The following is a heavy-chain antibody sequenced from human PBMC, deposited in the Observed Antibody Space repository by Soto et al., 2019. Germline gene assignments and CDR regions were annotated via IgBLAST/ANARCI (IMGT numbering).Heavy chain of an antibody. CDR3: AKALYNYFDY. V-gene: IGHV3-30*02. CDR2: IWYDGSNK. Sequence: GGSLRVSCAASGFTFISYGMHWVRQAPGKGLEWVAVIWYDGSNKYYADSVKGRFTISRDNSKNTLYLQMNSLRAEDTAVYYCAKALYNYFDYWGQGTLVTVSS. J-gene: IGHJ4*02. D-gene: IGHD1-20*01. CDR1: GFTFISYG.